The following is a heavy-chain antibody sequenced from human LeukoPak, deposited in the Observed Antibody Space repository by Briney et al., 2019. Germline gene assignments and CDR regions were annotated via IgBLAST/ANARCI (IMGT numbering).Heavy chain of an antibody. CDR2: IKQDGSEK. Sequence: GGSLRLSCAASGFTFSSYWMSWVRQAPGKGLEWVANIKQDGSEKYYVDSVKGRFTISRDNAKNSLYLQMNSLRAEDTAVYYCAGILSSAWGGRGYWGQGNLVTVS. CDR1: GFTFSSYW. J-gene: IGHJ4*02. V-gene: IGHV3-7*01. CDR3: AGILSSAWGGRGY. D-gene: IGHD6-19*01.